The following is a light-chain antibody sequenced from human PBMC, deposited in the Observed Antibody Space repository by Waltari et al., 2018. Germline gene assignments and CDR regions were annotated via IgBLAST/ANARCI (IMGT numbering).Light chain of an antibody. V-gene: IGLV1-44*01. J-gene: IGLJ3*02. CDR3: AAWDDYLNAWV. Sequence: QSVLTQPPSASGTPGQRVTISCSGGISNIGSNTVNWYQPLPGTAPKLLIFTNDQRPSGVPDRFSGSKSGTSASLAISGLQSDDEADYYCAAWDDYLNAWVFGGGTKLTVL. CDR2: TND. CDR1: ISNIGSNT.